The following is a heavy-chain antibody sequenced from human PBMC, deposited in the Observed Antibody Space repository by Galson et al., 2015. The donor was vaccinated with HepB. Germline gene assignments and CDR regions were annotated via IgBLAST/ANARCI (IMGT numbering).Heavy chain of an antibody. CDR2: IYTDNGKT. V-gene: IGHV1-3*04. Sequence: SVKVSCKASGYTFAHYALHWVRQAPGQRLEWMGYIYTDNGKTKNSQRFQGRVTITRDTSANTVYMELSSLRSEDTAVYYCARDPSSIRGAVKMTGTLKGYFDSWGQGTRVTVSS. CDR3: ARDPSSIRGAVKMTGTLKGYFDS. J-gene: IGHJ4*02. CDR1: GYTFAHYA. D-gene: IGHD1-7*01.